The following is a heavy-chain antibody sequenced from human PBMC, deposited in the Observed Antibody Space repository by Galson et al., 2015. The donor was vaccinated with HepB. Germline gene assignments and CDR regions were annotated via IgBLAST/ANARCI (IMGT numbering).Heavy chain of an antibody. V-gene: IGHV1-2*02. J-gene: IGHJ4*02. D-gene: IGHD6-19*01. Sequence: SVKVSCKASGYSFTGYYMHWARQAPGQGLEWMGWINPDSGGTNYAQKLQGRVTRTRDTSISAAYMELSRLRSDDPAVYYCARVDRRAVAGPIDYWGQGTLVTVSS. CDR2: INPDSGGT. CDR3: ARVDRRAVAGPIDY. CDR1: GYSFTGYY.